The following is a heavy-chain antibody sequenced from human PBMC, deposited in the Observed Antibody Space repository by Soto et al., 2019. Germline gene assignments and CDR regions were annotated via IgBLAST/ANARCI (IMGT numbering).Heavy chain of an antibody. CDR3: ARGGDYSAICLDF. D-gene: IGHD1-26*01. V-gene: IGHV3-23*01. J-gene: IGHJ4*02. CDR2: LSGSGGNT. CDR1: GFTFSSYA. Sequence: EVQLLESGGGLVQPGGSLRLSFAASGFTFSSYAMSWVRQAPGKGLEWVSTLSGSGGNTYYADSVRGRFTISRDNSKNTLYVQMNSLSAEDTAVYYCARGGDYSAICLDFWGQGTLVTVSS.